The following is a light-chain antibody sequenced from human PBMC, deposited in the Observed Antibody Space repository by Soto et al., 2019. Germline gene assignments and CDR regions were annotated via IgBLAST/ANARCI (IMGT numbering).Light chain of an antibody. CDR2: SNN. V-gene: IGLV1-44*01. J-gene: IGLJ2*01. CDR1: SSNIGSNT. Sequence: QAVVTQPPSASGTPGQRVTISCSGSSSNIGSNTVNWYQQLPGTAPKLLIYSNNQRPSGVPDRFSGSKSGTSASLAISGLQSEDEADYYCAAWDDSLVVFGGGTTLTVL. CDR3: AAWDDSLVV.